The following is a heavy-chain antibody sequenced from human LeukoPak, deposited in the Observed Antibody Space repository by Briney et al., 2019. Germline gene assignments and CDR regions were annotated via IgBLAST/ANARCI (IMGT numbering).Heavy chain of an antibody. CDR3: ASPPLYDTSGYPFFHH. CDR1: GFTFSSYA. D-gene: IGHD3-22*01. Sequence: GGSLRLSCAASGFTFSSYAMSWVRQAPGKGLEWVSAISGSGGSTYYADSVKGRFTLSRDNAKNSLFLQMNSLRAEDTAVYYCASPPLYDTSGYPFFHHWGQGTLVTVSS. V-gene: IGHV3-23*01. CDR2: ISGSGGST. J-gene: IGHJ1*01.